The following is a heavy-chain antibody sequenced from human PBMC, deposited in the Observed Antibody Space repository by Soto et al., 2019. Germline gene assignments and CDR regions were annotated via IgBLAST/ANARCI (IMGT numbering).Heavy chain of an antibody. CDR1: GYTLSTYD. CDR3: AREHKGSTWYGMDY. V-gene: IGHV1-18*01. D-gene: IGHD6-13*01. J-gene: IGHJ4*02. CDR2: ISADSGNT. Sequence: QVQLVQSGAEVKKPGASVQVSCKASGYTLSTYDINWVRQAPGQGLEWMGWISADSGNTIYAQKVQGRVSMTTDTSTNTAYMELRSLRSDDTAVYYCAREHKGSTWYGMDYWGQGTLVTVSS.